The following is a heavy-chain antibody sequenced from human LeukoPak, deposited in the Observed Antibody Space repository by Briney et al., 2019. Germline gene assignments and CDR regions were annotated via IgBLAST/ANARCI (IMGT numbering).Heavy chain of an antibody. CDR3: AKGRVATPYDY. V-gene: IGHV3-23*01. D-gene: IGHD5-12*01. CDR1: GFTFSSYE. J-gene: IGHJ4*02. Sequence: GGSLRLSCAASGFTFSSYEMNWVRQAPGKGLEWVSAISGSGGSTYYADSVKGRFTISRDNSKNTLYLQMNSLRAEDTAVYYCAKGRVATPYDYWGQGTLVTVSS. CDR2: ISGSGGST.